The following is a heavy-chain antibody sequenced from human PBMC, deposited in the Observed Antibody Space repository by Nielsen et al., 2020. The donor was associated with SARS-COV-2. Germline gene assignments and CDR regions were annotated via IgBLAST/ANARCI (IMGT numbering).Heavy chain of an antibody. V-gene: IGHV3-23*01. CDR2: ITPDGITT. D-gene: IGHD2-2*01. CDR1: GFTFSTHA. CDR3: TKRGLCSSANCYHHFDS. J-gene: IGHJ4*02. Sequence: GESLKISCAASGFTFSTHAMNWVRQAPGKGLEWVAAITPDGITTFYADSGKVRFTISRDNSKNTLFLQMNSLRAEDTAVYYCTKRGLCSSANCYHHFDSWGLGTLVTVSS.